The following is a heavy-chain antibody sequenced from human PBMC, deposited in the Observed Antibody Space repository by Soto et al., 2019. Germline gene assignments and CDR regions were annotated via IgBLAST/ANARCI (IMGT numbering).Heavy chain of an antibody. Sequence: QVQLVQSGAEVQKPGSSVKVSCKASGGTFSSYTISWVRQAPGQGLEWMGRIIPILGIANYAQKFQGRVTITADKSTSTAYMELSSLRSEDTAVYYCARAVSYDFWSGYYKPDWYFDLWGRGTLVTVSS. J-gene: IGHJ2*01. V-gene: IGHV1-69*02. CDR2: IIPILGIA. CDR1: GGTFSSYT. D-gene: IGHD3-3*01. CDR3: ARAVSYDFWSGYYKPDWYFDL.